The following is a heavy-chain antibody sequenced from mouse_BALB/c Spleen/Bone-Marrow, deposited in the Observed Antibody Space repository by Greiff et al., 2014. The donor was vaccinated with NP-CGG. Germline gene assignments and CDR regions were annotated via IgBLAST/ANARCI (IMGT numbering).Heavy chain of an antibody. Sequence: VQLVESGPGLVAPSQSLSITCTVSGFSLTGYAVNWVRQPPGKGLEWLGMIWGDGSTDYNSALKSRLSISKDNSKSQVFLKMNSLQTDDTARYYCVRDGYDYAMDYWGQGTSVTVSS. J-gene: IGHJ4*01. V-gene: IGHV2-6-7*01. CDR1: GFSLTGYA. CDR2: IWGDGST. D-gene: IGHD2-2*01. CDR3: VRDGYDYAMDY.